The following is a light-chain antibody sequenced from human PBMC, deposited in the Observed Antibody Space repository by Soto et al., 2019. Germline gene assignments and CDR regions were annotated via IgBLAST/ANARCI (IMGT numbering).Light chain of an antibody. CDR3: QQYNDWPLT. CDR2: LTS. CDR1: QSVSSN. V-gene: IGKV3-15*01. J-gene: IGKJ1*01. Sequence: EIVMTQSPATLSVSPGERATLSCRASQSVSSNLAWYQQKPGQAPRLLIYLTSTSATGIPARFSGSGSGTEFTLTISSLQSEDFAVYYCQQYNDWPLTFGQGTKV.